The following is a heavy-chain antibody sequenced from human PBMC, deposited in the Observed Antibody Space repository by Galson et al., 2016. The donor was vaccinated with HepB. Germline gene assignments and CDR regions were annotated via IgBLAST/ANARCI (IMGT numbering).Heavy chain of an antibody. CDR3: ARVGGWYGFEGRWFDP. CDR1: GYRFTNYW. Sequence: QSGAEVKKPGESLKISCKGSGYRFTNYWIGWVRQIPGKGLDWMGIIYPRDSDIKYSPSFQGQVTISVDKSTSTAYLQWSSLKASDTAMYYCARVGGWYGFEGRWFDPWGQGTLVTVSS. CDR2: IYPRDSDI. D-gene: IGHD6-19*01. J-gene: IGHJ5*02. V-gene: IGHV5-51*01.